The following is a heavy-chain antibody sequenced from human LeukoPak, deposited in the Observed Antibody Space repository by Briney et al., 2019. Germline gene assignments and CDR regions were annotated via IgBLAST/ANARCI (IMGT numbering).Heavy chain of an antibody. CDR1: GFTFSSYW. J-gene: IGHJ6*04. Sequence: GGSLRLSCAASGFTFSSYWMSWVRQAPGKGREWVANIKQDGSEKYYVDSVKGRFTISRDNAKNSLYLQMNSLRAEDTAVYYCARGGYCSSTSCYAFYYYYGMDVWGKGTTVTVSS. V-gene: IGHV3-7*03. CDR3: ARGGYCSSTSCYAFYYYYGMDV. CDR2: IKQDGSEK. D-gene: IGHD2-2*01.